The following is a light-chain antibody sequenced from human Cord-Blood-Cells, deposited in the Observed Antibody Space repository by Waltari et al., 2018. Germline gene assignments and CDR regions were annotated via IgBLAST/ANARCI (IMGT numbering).Light chain of an antibody. V-gene: IGKV3-11*01. Sequence: EIVLTQSAATLSLSPGERATLSCRASQSVSSYLALYQQKPGQAPRLRSYDASNRATGIPARFSGSGSGTDFTLTISSLEPEDFAVYYCQQRSNWPLITFGQGTRLEIK. CDR2: DAS. CDR3: QQRSNWPLIT. CDR1: QSVSSY. J-gene: IGKJ5*01.